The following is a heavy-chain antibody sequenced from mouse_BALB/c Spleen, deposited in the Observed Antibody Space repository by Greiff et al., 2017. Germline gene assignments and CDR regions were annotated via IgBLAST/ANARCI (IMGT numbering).Heavy chain of an antibody. CDR1: GYTFTEYI. V-gene: IGHV1-62-2*01. J-gene: IGHJ3*01. CDR3: ARHEDLRPDSAGFAY. CDR2: FYPGGGSI. Sequence: VKLVESGAGLVKPGASVKLSCNASGYTFTEYIIHWVKQRSGQGLEWIGWFYPGGGSIKYNEKFKDKATLTADKSSSTVYMELSRLTSEDSAVYFCARHEDLRPDSAGFAYWGQGTLVTVSA.